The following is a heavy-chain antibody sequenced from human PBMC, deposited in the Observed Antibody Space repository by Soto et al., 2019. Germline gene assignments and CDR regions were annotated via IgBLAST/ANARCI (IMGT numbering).Heavy chain of an antibody. CDR1: GFSLSSSGVG. CDR2: IYWNDDQ. CDR3: AHKNSGRFSFDF. D-gene: IGHD1-26*01. J-gene: IGHJ4*02. V-gene: IGHV2-5*01. Sequence: SGPTLVNPTQTLTLTCSFSGFSLSSSGVGVGWIRQPPGKALEWLALIYWNDDQRYSPSLRGRLTITKDTSKNQVLLTMTNMDPVDTATYYCAHKNSGRFSFDFWRQGTLVTVSS.